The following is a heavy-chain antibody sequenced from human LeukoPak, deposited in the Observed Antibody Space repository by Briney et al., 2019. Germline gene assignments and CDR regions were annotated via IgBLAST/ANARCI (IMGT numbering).Heavy chain of an antibody. Sequence: GGSLRLSCAASGFTFSDYYMSWIRQAPGKGLEWVSHISSSSSYTNYADSVKGRFTISRDNAKNSLYLQMNSLRAEDTAVYYCARDSSGWTSNDYWGQGTLVTVSS. CDR3: ARDSSGWTSNDY. CDR1: GFTFSDYY. CDR2: ISSSSSYT. D-gene: IGHD6-19*01. J-gene: IGHJ4*02. V-gene: IGHV3-11*06.